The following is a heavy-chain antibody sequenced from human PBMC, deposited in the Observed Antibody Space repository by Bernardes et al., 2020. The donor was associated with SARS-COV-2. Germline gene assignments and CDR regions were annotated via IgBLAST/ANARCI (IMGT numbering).Heavy chain of an antibody. CDR1: GFNFSIFA. Sequence: GGSLRLSCTTSGFNFSIFAMGWVRQAPGKGLEWVSSIGGGPTFYADAVKGRFTVSRDPSRKTVYLQMTSLRPEDTAVYYCAKDHIPFNSRYAPFDFWGQGAMVTVSS. V-gene: IGHV3-23*01. D-gene: IGHD2-21*01. CDR2: IGGGPT. CDR3: AKDHIPFNSRYAPFDF. J-gene: IGHJ3*01.